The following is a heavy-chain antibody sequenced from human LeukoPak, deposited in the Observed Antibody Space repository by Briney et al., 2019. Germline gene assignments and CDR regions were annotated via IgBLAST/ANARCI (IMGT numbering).Heavy chain of an antibody. Sequence: GGSLRLSCAASGFTFSSNCMNWVRQAPGKGLEWVSIIYSGGSTFYADSVKGRFTISRDNSKNTLHLQMNSLRAEDTAVYYCARSNDAFDIWGQGTMVTVSS. CDR2: IYSGGST. J-gene: IGHJ3*02. V-gene: IGHV3-53*01. D-gene: IGHD5/OR15-5a*01. CDR3: ARSNDAFDI. CDR1: GFTFSSNC.